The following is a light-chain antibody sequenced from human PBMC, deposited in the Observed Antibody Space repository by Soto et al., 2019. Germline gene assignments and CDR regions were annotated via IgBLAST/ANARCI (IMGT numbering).Light chain of an antibody. J-gene: IGKJ2*01. CDR2: KVF. Sequence: VVMTQSPLSLPVTLGQPASISCRSSPSLVHSDGNTYLNWFQQRPGQSPRRLIYKVFNRDSGVPDKISGGGSGTDFTLRTGRVEAEDVGVYYCIQDTHCPPHTFGKGTKVEIK. CDR1: PSLVHSDGNTY. V-gene: IGKV2-30*02. CDR3: IQDTHCPPHT.